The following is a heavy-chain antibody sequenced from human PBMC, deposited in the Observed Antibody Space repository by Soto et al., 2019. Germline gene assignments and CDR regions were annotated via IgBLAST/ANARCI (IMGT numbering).Heavy chain of an antibody. CDR3: ARDGGYSGGWSEAFDA. V-gene: IGHV4-61*08. Sequence: SVTLCLSCTVSGGSSGNLGGRCVMIRQPPGKGLEWIGYIYYSGSTRYSPSLKSRVTISMDTSRNQISLNLNSVTTADTAVYYCARDGGYSGGWSEAFDAWGQGTMVTVSS. CDR2: IYYSGST. CDR1: GGSSGNLGGR. D-gene: IGHD6-19*01. J-gene: IGHJ3*01.